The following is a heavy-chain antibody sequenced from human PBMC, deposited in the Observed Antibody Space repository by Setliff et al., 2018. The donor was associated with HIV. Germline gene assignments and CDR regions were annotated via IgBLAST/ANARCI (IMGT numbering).Heavy chain of an antibody. V-gene: IGHV4-59*01. Sequence: LSLTCIVSGASIRSYYWAWIRQSPGRGLQYLGHLYYSGSTNYNPSLKSRITMSMDTSKNQFSLQLSSVTAADTAVYYCARIPWVATLWGGAFDLWGHGTMVTVS. CDR1: GASIRSYY. CDR2: LYYSGST. J-gene: IGHJ3*01. D-gene: IGHD5-12*01. CDR3: ARIPWVATLWGGAFDL.